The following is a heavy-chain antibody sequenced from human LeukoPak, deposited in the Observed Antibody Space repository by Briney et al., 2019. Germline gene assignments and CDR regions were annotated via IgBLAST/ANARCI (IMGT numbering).Heavy chain of an antibody. CDR2: INPNSGGT. D-gene: IGHD3-3*01. Sequence: ASVTVSCKASGYTFTGYYMHWVQQAPGQGLEWMGWINPNSGGTNYAQKFQGWVTMTRDTSISTAYMELSRLRSDDTAVYYCARLGNLDYDFWCGYYTGFYYYGMDVWGQGTTVTVSS. V-gene: IGHV1-2*04. J-gene: IGHJ6*02. CDR3: ARLGNLDYDFWCGYYTGFYYYGMDV. CDR1: GYTFTGYY.